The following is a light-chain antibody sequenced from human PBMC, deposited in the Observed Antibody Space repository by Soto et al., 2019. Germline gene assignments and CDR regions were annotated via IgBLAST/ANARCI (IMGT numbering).Light chain of an antibody. Sequence: QSALAQPSSVSGSPGQSITISCTGTSTDVGGYNYVSWYQHHPGKGPKLIIYEVSNRPSGVSDRFSGSKSGNKASLIISNREAEDESDYYCGSYTSTDTPFVFGTGTKVTVL. CDR3: GSYTSTDTPFV. CDR2: EVS. CDR1: STDVGGYNY. J-gene: IGLJ1*01. V-gene: IGLV2-14*01.